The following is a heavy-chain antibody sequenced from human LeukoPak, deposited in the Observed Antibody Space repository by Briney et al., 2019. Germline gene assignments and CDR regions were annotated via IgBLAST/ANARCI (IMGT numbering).Heavy chain of an antibody. Sequence: ASVKISCKASGYTFTTRYYMHWVRQAPGQGLEWMGWINPNSGGTNYAQKFQGRVTMTRDTSISTAYMELSRLRSDDTAVYYCARDEGDGYNYVDYWGQGTLVTVSS. V-gene: IGHV1-2*02. CDR1: GYTFTTRYY. J-gene: IGHJ4*02. CDR2: INPNSGGT. D-gene: IGHD5-24*01. CDR3: ARDEGDGYNYVDY.